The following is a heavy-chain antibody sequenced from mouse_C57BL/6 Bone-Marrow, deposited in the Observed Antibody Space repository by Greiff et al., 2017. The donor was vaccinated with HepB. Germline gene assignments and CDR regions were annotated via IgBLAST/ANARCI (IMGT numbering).Heavy chain of an antibody. J-gene: IGHJ2*01. Sequence: VQLQQPGTELVKPGASVKLSCKASGYSFTGYYMNWVKQSPEKSLEWIGEINPSTGGTTYNQKFKAKATLTVDKSSSTAYMQLKSLTSEDSAVYYCSRYGCSIYEDYFDYGGQGTTLTVSS. CDR1: GYSFTGYY. CDR2: INPSTGGT. D-gene: IGHD1-1*01. V-gene: IGHV1-42*01. CDR3: SRYGCSIYEDYFDY.